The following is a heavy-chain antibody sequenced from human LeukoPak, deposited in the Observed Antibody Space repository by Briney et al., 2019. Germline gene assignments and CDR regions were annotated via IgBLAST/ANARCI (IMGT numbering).Heavy chain of an antibody. CDR1: GCTFTDYY. D-gene: IGHD2-2*01. J-gene: IGHJ4*02. Sequence: ASVKVSCKASGCTFTDYYMHWVRQAPGQGLEWMGWTNVNRGGTNYAQRFQGRVTMTRDTSITTAYMELSRLESDDTAVYYCARRYCSSTSCYYFDYWGQGTLVTVSS. V-gene: IGHV1-2*02. CDR2: TNVNRGGT. CDR3: ARRYCSSTSCYYFDY.